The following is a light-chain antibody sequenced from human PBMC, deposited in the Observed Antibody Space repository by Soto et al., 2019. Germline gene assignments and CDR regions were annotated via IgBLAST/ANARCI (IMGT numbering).Light chain of an antibody. CDR2: TLS. J-gene: IGKJ4*01. CDR3: MQRIEFPLT. Sequence: DIVMTQTPLSLPVTPGEPASISSGTLQSLWESEVGKTYLDWYLQKPGQPPQFLTYTLSYRASGVPDRFSDSGSGTDFTLKISRVEAEDVGVYYCMQRIEFPLTFGGGTKVEIK. V-gene: IGKV2-40*01. CDR1: QSLWESEVGKTY.